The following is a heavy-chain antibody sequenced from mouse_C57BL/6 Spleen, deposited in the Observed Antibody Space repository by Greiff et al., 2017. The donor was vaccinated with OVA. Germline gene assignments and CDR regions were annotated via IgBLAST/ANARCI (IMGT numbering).Heavy chain of an antibody. CDR2: IRSKSNNYAT. J-gene: IGHJ2*01. D-gene: IGHD2-5*01. Sequence: EVNVVESGGGLVQPKGSLKLSCAASGFSFNTYAMNWVRQAPGKGLEWVARIRSKSNNYATYYADSVKDRFTISRDDSESMLYLQMNNLKTEDTAMYYCVVSNRYFDYWGQGTTLTVSS. CDR1: GFSFNTYA. CDR3: VVSNRYFDY. V-gene: IGHV10-1*01.